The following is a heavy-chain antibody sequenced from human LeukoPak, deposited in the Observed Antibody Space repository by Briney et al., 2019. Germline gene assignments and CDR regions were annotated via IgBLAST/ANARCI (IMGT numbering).Heavy chain of an antibody. CDR3: TRESALPFDY. D-gene: IGHD3-3*01. J-gene: IGHJ4*02. V-gene: IGHV3-49*03. CDR2: IRRKANGGTT. CDR1: GFTFSDYT. Sequence: GGSLRLSCTASGFTFSDYTMHWFRQAPGKGLEWVGFIRRKANGGTTEYAASVKGRFSISRDDSKTTAYLQMNSLKTEDTAVYYCTRESALPFDYWGQGTLVTVSS.